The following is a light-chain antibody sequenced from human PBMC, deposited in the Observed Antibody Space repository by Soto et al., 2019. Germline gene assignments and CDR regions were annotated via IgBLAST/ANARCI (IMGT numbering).Light chain of an antibody. CDR1: SSDVGGYNY. CDR3: SSYRSSSTDV. V-gene: IGLV2-14*01. CDR2: DVS. Sequence: QSALTQPASVSGSPGQSITISCTGTSSDVGGYNYVFWYQQHPGKAPKLMIYDVSNRPSGDSNRFSGAKSDNTASQTISGLQAEDEADYSCSSYRSSSTDVFGTGTKLTVL. J-gene: IGLJ1*01.